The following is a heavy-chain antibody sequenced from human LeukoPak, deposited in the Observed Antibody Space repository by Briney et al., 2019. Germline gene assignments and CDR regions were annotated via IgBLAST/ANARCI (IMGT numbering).Heavy chain of an antibody. V-gene: IGHV5-51*01. CDR3: ARGGSYRYGSSDY. Sequence: GGSLRLSCKGSGXTFTTYWTGWVRQMPGKGLEWMAIINPGDSGTRYSPSFQGQVTMSVDESITTAYLQWSSLRASDSAIYYCARGGSYRYGSSDYWGQGTLVTVSS. J-gene: IGHJ4*02. D-gene: IGHD5-18*01. CDR1: GXTFTTYW. CDR2: INPGDSGT.